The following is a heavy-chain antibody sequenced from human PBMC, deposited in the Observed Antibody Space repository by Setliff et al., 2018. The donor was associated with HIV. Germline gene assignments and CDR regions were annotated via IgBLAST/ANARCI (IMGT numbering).Heavy chain of an antibody. CDR3: ARVDCSSTRCYAFDI. CDR2: INPHSGGT. J-gene: IGHJ3*02. D-gene: IGHD2-2*01. Sequence: ASVKVSCKASGYTFTGYHMHWVRQAPGQGLEWMGWINPHSGGTKYAQKFQGRVTMTGDTSISAAYMELSRLRSDDTAVYYCARVDCSSTRCYAFDIWGQGTMVTVSS. V-gene: IGHV1-2*02. CDR1: GYTFTGYH.